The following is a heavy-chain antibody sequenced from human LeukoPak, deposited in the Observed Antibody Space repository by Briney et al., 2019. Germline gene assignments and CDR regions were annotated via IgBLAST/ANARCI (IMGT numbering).Heavy chain of an antibody. CDR2: INHSGST. CDR3: ARGLGYCSSTSCYVGIFDY. V-gene: IGHV4-34*01. Sequence: PSETLSLTCAVYGGSFSGYYWSWIRQPPGKGLEWIGEINHSGSTNYNPSLKSRVTISVDTSKNQFSLKLSSVTAADTAVYYCARGLGYCSSTSCYVGIFDYWGQGTLVTVSS. D-gene: IGHD2-2*01. CDR1: GGSFSGYY. J-gene: IGHJ4*02.